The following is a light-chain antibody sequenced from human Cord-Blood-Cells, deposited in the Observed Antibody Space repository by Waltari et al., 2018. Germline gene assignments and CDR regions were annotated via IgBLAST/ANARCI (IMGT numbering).Light chain of an antibody. Sequence: IQLTQSPSSLSASVGDRVTITCRASQGISSYLAWYQQKPGKAPKLLFYAASTLQSGVPSRFSGSGSGTDFTLTISSLQPEDFATYYCQQLNSYPHTFGQGTKLEIK. J-gene: IGKJ2*01. V-gene: IGKV1-9*01. CDR3: QQLNSYPHT. CDR1: QGISSY. CDR2: AAS.